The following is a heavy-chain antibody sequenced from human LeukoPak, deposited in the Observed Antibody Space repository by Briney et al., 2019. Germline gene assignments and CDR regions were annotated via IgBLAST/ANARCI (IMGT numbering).Heavy chain of an antibody. CDR2: ISGSGGGT. CDR1: GFTFSSYG. J-gene: IGHJ5*02. D-gene: IGHD6-13*01. V-gene: IGHV3-23*01. CDR3: ARFLRSSWYGGFDP. Sequence: QAGGSLRLSCAASGFTFSSYGMSWVRQAPGKGLEWVSAISGSGGGTYYADSVKGRFTISRDNSKNTLYLQMNSLRAEDTAVYYCARFLRSSWYGGFDPWGQGTLVTVSS.